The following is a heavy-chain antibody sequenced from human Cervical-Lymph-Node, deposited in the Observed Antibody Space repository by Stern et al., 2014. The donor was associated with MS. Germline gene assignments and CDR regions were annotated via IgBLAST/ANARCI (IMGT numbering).Heavy chain of an antibody. CDR3: ARAGGNSAEYFRH. V-gene: IGHV3-33*01. Sequence: QVQLVESGGGVVQPGRSLRLSCAASGFTFSSSGMHWVRQAPGKGLEWLAIIWDDGSNRKYAKPVKGRFTISRDNSKNTLYLQMNSLRAEDTAVYYCARAGGNSAEYFRHWGQGTLVTVSS. D-gene: IGHD4-23*01. CDR1: GFTFSSSG. CDR2: IWDDGSNR. J-gene: IGHJ1*01.